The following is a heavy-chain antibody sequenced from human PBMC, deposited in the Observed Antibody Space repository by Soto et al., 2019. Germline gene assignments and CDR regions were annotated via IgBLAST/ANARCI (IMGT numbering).Heavy chain of an antibody. Sequence: LRLSCAASGFTFSSYAMSWVRQAPGKGLEWVSAISGSGGSTYYADSVKGRFTISRDNSKNTLYLQMNSLRAEDTAVYYCAKEGSGWPRYYYGMDVWGQGTTVTVSS. J-gene: IGHJ6*02. CDR1: GFTFSSYA. D-gene: IGHD6-19*01. CDR2: ISGSGGST. V-gene: IGHV3-23*01. CDR3: AKEGSGWPRYYYGMDV.